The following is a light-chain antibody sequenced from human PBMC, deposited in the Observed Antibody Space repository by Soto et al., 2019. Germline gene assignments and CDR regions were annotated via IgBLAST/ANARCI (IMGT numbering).Light chain of an antibody. J-gene: IGKJ4*01. CDR1: QRVLYSSNNKNY. CDR2: WAS. CDR3: QQYDNWPLT. Sequence: DIVMTQSPDSMAVSLGERATINCKCSQRVLYSSNNKNYLAWYQQKPGQPPKLIIYWASTRESGVPDRFSGSGSGKECTLTISSLQSEDVAVYYCQQYDNWPLTLGGGTKVDIK. V-gene: IGKV4-1*01.